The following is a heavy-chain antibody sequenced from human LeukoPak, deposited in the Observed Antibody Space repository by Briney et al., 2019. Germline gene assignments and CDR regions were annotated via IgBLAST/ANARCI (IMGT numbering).Heavy chain of an antibody. CDR1: GCSISSSSYY. J-gene: IGHJ3*02. CDR2: SYYSGST. D-gene: IGHD3-10*01. CDR3: ARPIRYGSGPLDAFDI. Sequence: PSETLTLTCAVSGCSISSSSYYWGWIRQPPGKGLEWIGSSYYSGSTYYNPSLKSRAILSVNSSKKQYSQKLSLRTEDNTADYYCARPIRYGSGPLDAFDIWGQGTMVTVSS. V-gene: IGHV4-39*01.